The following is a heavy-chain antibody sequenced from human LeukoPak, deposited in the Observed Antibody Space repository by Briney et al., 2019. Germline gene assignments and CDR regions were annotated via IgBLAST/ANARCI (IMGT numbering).Heavy chain of an antibody. V-gene: IGHV3-48*03. Sequence: GGSLRLSCAASGFTFSSYEMNWVRQAPGKGLEWVSYISSSGSTIYYADSVRGRFTISRDNAKNSLYLQMNSLRAEDTAVYYCARSLEVTTVAFDIWGQGTMVTVSS. D-gene: IGHD4-17*01. CDR1: GFTFSSYE. J-gene: IGHJ3*02. CDR2: ISSSGSTI. CDR3: ARSLEVTTVAFDI.